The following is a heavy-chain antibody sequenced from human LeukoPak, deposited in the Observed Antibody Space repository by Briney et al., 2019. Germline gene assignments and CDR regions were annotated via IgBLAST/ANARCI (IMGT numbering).Heavy chain of an antibody. Sequence: GGSLRLSCAASGFSFSSYSMNWVRQAPGKGLEWVSSISSSSSYIYYADSVKGRFTISRDNAKNSLYVQMNSLRAEDTAVYYCARDLVDYDFWSGLPPRSPFDYWGQGTLVTVSS. V-gene: IGHV3-21*01. CDR1: GFSFSSYS. CDR3: ARDLVDYDFWSGLPPRSPFDY. J-gene: IGHJ4*02. CDR2: ISSSSSYI. D-gene: IGHD3-3*01.